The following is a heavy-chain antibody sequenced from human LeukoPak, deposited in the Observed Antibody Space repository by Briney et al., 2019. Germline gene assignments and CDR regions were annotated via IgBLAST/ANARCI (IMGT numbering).Heavy chain of an antibody. CDR3: ARGFYVWGSYRLTFDY. Sequence: ASVKVSCKASGYTFTGYYMHWVRQAPGQGLEWMGWINPNSGGTNYAQKFQGRVTMTRDTSISTAYTELSRLRSDDTAVYYCARGFYVWGSYRLTFDYWGQGTLVTVSS. J-gene: IGHJ4*02. V-gene: IGHV1-2*02. D-gene: IGHD3-16*02. CDR2: INPNSGGT. CDR1: GYTFTGYY.